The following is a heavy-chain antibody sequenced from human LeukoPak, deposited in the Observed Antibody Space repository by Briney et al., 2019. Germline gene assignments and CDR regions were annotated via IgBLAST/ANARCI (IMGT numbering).Heavy chain of an antibody. J-gene: IGHJ4*02. Sequence: SETLSLTCAVYGGSFSGYYWSWIRQPPGKGLEWIGEINHSGSTNYNPSLKCRVTISVDTSKNQFSLKLSSVTAADTAVYYCARVYSGSYYFDYWGQGTLVTVSS. V-gene: IGHV4-34*01. CDR2: INHSGST. CDR1: GGSFSGYY. D-gene: IGHD1-26*01. CDR3: ARVYSGSYYFDY.